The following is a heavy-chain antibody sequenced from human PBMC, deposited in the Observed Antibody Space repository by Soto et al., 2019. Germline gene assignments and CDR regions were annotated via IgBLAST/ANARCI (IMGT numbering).Heavy chain of an antibody. D-gene: IGHD1-26*01. Sequence: QVQLVQSGAEVKKPGASVKVSCKASGYTFTSYGFSWVRQAPRQGREWMGWISAYNGNTSYAQKLQGRVTMTTETSTSTAYMDLRSLRADDTAVYYCAREGSRPYYYYGMDVWGQGTTVTVSS. CDR3: AREGSRPYYYYGMDV. J-gene: IGHJ6*02. CDR1: GYTFTSYG. V-gene: IGHV1-18*01. CDR2: ISAYNGNT.